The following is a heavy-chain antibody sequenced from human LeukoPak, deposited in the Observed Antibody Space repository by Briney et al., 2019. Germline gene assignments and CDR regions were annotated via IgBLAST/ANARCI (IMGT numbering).Heavy chain of an antibody. J-gene: IGHJ4*02. CDR1: GYTFTSYY. D-gene: IGHD6-13*01. CDR3: ARGGAPRIAAAGKDFDY. CDR2: INPSGGST. Sequence: ASVKVSCKASGYTFTSYYMHWVRQAPGQGLEWMGIINPSGGSTSYAQKFQGRVTMTRDTSTSTVYMELSSLRSEDTAVYYCARGGAPRIAAAGKDFDYWGQGTLVTVSS. V-gene: IGHV1-46*01.